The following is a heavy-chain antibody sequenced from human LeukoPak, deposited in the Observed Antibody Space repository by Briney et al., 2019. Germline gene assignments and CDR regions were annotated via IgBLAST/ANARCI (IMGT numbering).Heavy chain of an antibody. CDR1: GYSFTSYW. V-gene: IGHV5-51*01. J-gene: IGHJ4*02. Sequence: SGESLKISCKGSGYSFTSYWIGWVRQMPGKGLEWMGIIYPGDSDTRYSPSFQGQVTISADKSISTAYLQWSSLKASDTAMYYCARLDGYSSSWLAKKLGYFDYWGQGTLVTVSS. CDR2: IYPGDSDT. D-gene: IGHD6-13*01. CDR3: ARLDGYSSSWLAKKLGYFDY.